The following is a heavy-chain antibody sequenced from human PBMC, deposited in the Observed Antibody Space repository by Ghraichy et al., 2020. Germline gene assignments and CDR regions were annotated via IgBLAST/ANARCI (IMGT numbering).Heavy chain of an antibody. J-gene: IGHJ4*02. Sequence: SETLSLTCAVYGGSFSGYYWSWIRQPPGKRLEWIGEINHSGSTNYNPSLKSRVTISVDTSKNQFSLKLSSVTAADTAVYYCARVTEDYYDSSGYSFDYWGQGTLVTVSS. CDR2: INHSGST. CDR1: GGSFSGYY. CDR3: ARVTEDYYDSSGYSFDY. D-gene: IGHD3-22*01. V-gene: IGHV4-34*01.